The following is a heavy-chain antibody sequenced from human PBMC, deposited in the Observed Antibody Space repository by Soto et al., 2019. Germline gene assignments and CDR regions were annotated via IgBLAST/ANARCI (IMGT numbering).Heavy chain of an antibody. CDR1: GYTFTSYG. CDR2: ISAYNGNT. J-gene: IGHJ4*02. Sequence: GASVKVSCKASGYTFTSYGISWVRQAPGQGLEWMGWISAYNGNTNYAQKLQGRVTMTTDTSTSTAYMELRSLRSDDTAVYYCARDQRNYDILTGPFDYWGQGTLVTVSS. CDR3: ARDQRNYDILTGPFDY. V-gene: IGHV1-18*01. D-gene: IGHD3-9*01.